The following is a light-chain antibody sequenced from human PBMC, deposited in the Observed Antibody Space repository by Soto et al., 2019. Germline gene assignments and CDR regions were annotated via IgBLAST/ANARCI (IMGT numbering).Light chain of an antibody. CDR3: CSYAGSWRV. J-gene: IGLJ3*02. V-gene: IGLV2-11*01. CDR2: DVS. Sequence: QSALTQPRSVSGSPGQSVTISCTGTSSDVGGYNYVSWYQQHPGKAPKLMIYDVSKRPSGVLDRFSGSKSGNTASLTISGLQAEDEADYYCCSYAGSWRVFGGGTQLTVL. CDR1: SSDVGGYNY.